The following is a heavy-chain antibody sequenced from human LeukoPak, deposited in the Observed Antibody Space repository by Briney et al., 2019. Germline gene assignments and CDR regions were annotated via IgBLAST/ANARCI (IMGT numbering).Heavy chain of an antibody. D-gene: IGHD3-3*01. CDR3: AKENDFVY. CDR2: ISYDGTNK. V-gene: IGHV3-30*18. J-gene: IGHJ4*02. CDR1: GFTFSNYD. Sequence: PGRSLRLSCAASGFTFSNYDMHWVRQAPGKGLEWVAVISYDGTNKYYADSVKGRFTISRDNSKSTLYLQMNSLRAEDTAVYYCAKENDFVYWGQGTLVTVS.